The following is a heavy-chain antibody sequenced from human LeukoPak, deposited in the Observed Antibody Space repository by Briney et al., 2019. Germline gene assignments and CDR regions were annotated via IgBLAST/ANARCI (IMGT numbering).Heavy chain of an antibody. J-gene: IGHJ4*02. Sequence: GGSLRLSCAASGFTFSSYAMSWVRQAPGKGLEWVSSIGGSGDNTFYADSVKDRFTISRDNSKNTLFLQMNSLRAEDTAVYYCAKGRGTTVTSAANYWGQGTLVTVSS. V-gene: IGHV3-23*01. CDR2: IGGSGDNT. CDR1: GFTFSSYA. D-gene: IGHD4-17*01. CDR3: AKGRGTTVTSAANY.